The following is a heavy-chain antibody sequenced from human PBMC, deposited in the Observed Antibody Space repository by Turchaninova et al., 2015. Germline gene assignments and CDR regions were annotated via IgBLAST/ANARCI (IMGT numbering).Heavy chain of an antibody. V-gene: IGHV1-18*04. J-gene: IGHJ4*02. Sequence: GASVKVSCKASGYTFSSYGIIWVRQAPGQGLEWMGWISPYNGNTNYAQKIKGRVGMTTDTSTSTAYMELRSLRSDDTAVYYCARGHDDYDGSEIWEMLYWGQGTLVTVSS. D-gene: IGHD3-22*01. CDR3: ARGHDDYDGSEIWEMLY. CDR1: GYTFSSYG. CDR2: ISPYNGNT.